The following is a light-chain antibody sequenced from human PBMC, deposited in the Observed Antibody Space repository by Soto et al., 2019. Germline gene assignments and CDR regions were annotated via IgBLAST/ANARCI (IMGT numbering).Light chain of an antibody. CDR3: SSYAGSNNFV. CDR2: EVT. CDR1: SSDVGYYDY. Sequence: QSALTHPPSASGFPGHAVTISCTGTSSDVGYYDYVSWYQQHPGKAPKLVIYEVTKRPSGVPDRVSASKSGNTASLTVSGLRAEDEADYYCSSYAGSNNFVFGSGTKVTVL. J-gene: IGLJ1*01. V-gene: IGLV2-8*01.